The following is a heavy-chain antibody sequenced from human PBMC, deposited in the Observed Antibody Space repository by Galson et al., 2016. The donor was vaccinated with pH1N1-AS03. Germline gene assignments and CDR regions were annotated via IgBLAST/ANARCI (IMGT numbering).Heavy chain of an antibody. V-gene: IGHV3-21*01. J-gene: IGHJ4*02. Sequence: SLRLSCASSGSSFSSDSMNWVRQAPGKGLEWVATISGSSHYIFYEDSVKGRFTISRDSDKNTLYLQMNSLRAEDTALYYCVATRPDFDYWGQGTLVTVSS. CDR3: VATRPDFDY. CDR1: GSSFSSDS. CDR2: ISGSSHYI. D-gene: IGHD4-23*01.